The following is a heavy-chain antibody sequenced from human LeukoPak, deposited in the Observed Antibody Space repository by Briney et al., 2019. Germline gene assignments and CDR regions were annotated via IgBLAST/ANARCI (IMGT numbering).Heavy chain of an antibody. CDR2: IIPIFGTA. CDR1: GGTFSSYA. D-gene: IGHD4-17*01. J-gene: IGHJ6*03. Sequence: SVKVSCKASGGTFSSYAISWVRQAPGQGLEWMGRIIPIFGTANYAQKFQGRATITTDESTSTAYMELSSLRSEDTAVYYCARNQEDYGDYKYYYYMDVWGKGTTVTVSS. CDR3: ARNQEDYGDYKYYYYMDV. V-gene: IGHV1-69*05.